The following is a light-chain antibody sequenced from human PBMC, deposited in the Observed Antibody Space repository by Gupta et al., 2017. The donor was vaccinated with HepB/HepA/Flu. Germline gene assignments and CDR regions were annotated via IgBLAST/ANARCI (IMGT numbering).Light chain of an antibody. CDR2: GKN. J-gene: IGLJ2*01. CDR3: NSRDSSGNHP. CDR1: SLRSYY. Sequence: SSELTQDPAVSVALGQTVRITCQGDSLRSYYASWYQQKPGQAPVLVIYGKNNRPSGIPDRFSGSSSGNTASLTITGAQAEDEADYYCNSRDSSGNHPFGGGTKLNVL. V-gene: IGLV3-19*01.